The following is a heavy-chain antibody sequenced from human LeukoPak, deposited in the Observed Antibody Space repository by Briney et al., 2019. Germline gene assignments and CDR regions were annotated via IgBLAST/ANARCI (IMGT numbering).Heavy chain of an antibody. J-gene: IGHJ3*02. Sequence: PGGSLRLSCAASGFTFSSYEMNWVRQAPGKGLEWVSYISSSGNNIYFADSVKGRFTISRDNAKNTLYLQMNSLRAEDTAVYYCARVGITMIRTDAFDIWGQGTMVTVSS. CDR2: ISSSGNNI. CDR1: GFTFSSYE. V-gene: IGHV3-48*03. CDR3: ARVGITMIRTDAFDI. D-gene: IGHD3-10*01.